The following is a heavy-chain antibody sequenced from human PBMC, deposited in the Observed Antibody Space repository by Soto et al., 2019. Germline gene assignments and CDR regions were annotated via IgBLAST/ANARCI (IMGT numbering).Heavy chain of an antibody. J-gene: IGHJ6*02. CDR1: GGSISSSSYY. CDR3: ARDRVTVTTEYYYYGMDV. D-gene: IGHD4-17*01. CDR2: IYYSGST. Sequence: SETLSLTCTVSGGSISSSSYYWGWIRQPPGKGLEWIGSIYYSGSTYYNPSLKSRVTISVDTSKNQFSLKLSSVTAADTAVYYCARDRVTVTTEYYYYGMDVWGQGTTVTVSS. V-gene: IGHV4-39*07.